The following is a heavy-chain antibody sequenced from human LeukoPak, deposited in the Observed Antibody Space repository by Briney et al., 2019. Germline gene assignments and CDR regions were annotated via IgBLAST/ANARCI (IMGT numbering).Heavy chain of an antibody. D-gene: IGHD3-10*01. CDR3: ARDLEGYHYGSGNYPQ. Sequence: ASMKVSCKASGYTFTGYYIHWLRQAPGQGLEWMGFINPNSGGTNYAQKFQGRVTMTRDTSISSAYMELSSLTSDDTAVYYCARDLEGYHYGSGNYPQWGQGTLITVSS. J-gene: IGHJ4*02. CDR1: GYTFTGYY. CDR2: INPNSGGT. V-gene: IGHV1-2*02.